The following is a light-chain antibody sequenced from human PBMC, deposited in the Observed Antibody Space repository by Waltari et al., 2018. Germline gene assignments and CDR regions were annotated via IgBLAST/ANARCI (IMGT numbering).Light chain of an antibody. CDR1: QSVSSN. Sequence: VMTQSPATLSVSPGERATLSCRASQSVSSNLAWYQQKPGQAPRLLIYGVSTRATGIPARFSGSGSGTEFTLTISSLQSEDFAVYYCQQYNNWPRTFGQGTKVEIK. CDR2: GVS. CDR3: QQYNNWPRT. J-gene: IGKJ1*01. V-gene: IGKV3-15*01.